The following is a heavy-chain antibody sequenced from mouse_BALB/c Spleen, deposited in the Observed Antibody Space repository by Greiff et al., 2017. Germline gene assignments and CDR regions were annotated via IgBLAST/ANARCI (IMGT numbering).Heavy chain of an antibody. CDR1: GYSITSDYA. J-gene: IGHJ3*01. D-gene: IGHD1-1*01. CDR2: ISYDGSN. CDR3: ARKNYGFAY. Sequence: EVKLVESGPGLVKPSQSLSLTCTVTGYSITSDYAWNWIRQFPGNKLEWMGYISYDGSNNYNPSLKNRISITRDTSKNQFFLKLNSVTTEDTATYYCARKNYGFAYWGQGTLVTVSA. V-gene: IGHV3-6*02.